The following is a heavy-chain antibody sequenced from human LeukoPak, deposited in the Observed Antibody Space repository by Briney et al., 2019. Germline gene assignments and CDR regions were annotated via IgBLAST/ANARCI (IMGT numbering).Heavy chain of an antibody. CDR2: ISAYNGHT. CDR1: GFPITNYA. Sequence: GASVKVSCKASGFPITNYAFNWVRQAPGQGLEWMGWISAYNGHTNFAWKFQGRVTLTTETSTTTAYMELRNLRSDDTAVYYCARAWDYGASRGKMDVWGKGTTVSVSS. CDR3: ARAWDYGASRGKMDV. V-gene: IGHV1-18*01. D-gene: IGHD4-17*01. J-gene: IGHJ6*04.